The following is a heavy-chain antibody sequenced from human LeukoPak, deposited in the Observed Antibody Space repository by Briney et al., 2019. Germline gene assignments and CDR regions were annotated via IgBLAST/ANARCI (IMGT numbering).Heavy chain of an antibody. CDR2: IWYDGSKE. V-gene: IGHV3-33*01. CDR3: ARVAGSRLDY. Sequence: GGSLRLSCAASGFIFSSYGIHWVRQAPGQGLEWVAVIWYDGSKEYYSDSVKGRFTISRDNSKNTAYLQMNSLRAEDTAVYYCARVAGSRLDYWGPGALVTVS. D-gene: IGHD6-13*01. CDR1: GFIFSSYG. J-gene: IGHJ4*02.